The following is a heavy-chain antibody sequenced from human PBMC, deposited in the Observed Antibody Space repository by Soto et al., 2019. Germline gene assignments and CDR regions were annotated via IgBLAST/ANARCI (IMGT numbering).Heavy chain of an antibody. D-gene: IGHD2-2*01. CDR3: ARDLRYCTRTSCLPHHAILKRYFFDS. CDR1: AFTLSHYY. CDR2: ISTSGITI. J-gene: IGHJ4*01. V-gene: IGHV3-11*01. Sequence: PGGSLTLSCPASAFTLSHYYMNWIRQAPGKGLEWDSDISTSGITIYYADSVKVRFTTSRASAQNSLYRQVNILRAEDTAVDYCARDLRYCTRTSCLPHHAILKRYFFDSWCHVPLVTVCS.